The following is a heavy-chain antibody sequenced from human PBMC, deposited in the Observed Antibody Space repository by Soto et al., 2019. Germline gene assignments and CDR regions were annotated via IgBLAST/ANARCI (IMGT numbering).Heavy chain of an antibody. J-gene: IGHJ4*02. CDR2: IYYSGST. D-gene: IGHD3-16*01. CDR3: ARGWGLVFDY. V-gene: IGHV4-59*01. CDR1: GGSISSYY. Sequence: QVQLQESGPGLVKPSETLSLTCTVSGGSISSYYWSWIRQPPGKGLEWIGYIYYSGSTNYNPSLKRRVTISVDTSKNQFSLKLSSVTAADTAVYYCARGWGLVFDYWGQGTLVTVSS.